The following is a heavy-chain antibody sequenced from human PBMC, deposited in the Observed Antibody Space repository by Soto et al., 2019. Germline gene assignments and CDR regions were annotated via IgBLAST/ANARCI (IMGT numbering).Heavy chain of an antibody. CDR3: ARRLGGSSSYYFDY. CDR1: GGSISSSSYY. CDR2: IYYSGST. J-gene: IGHJ4*02. V-gene: IGHV4-39*01. Sequence: SETLSLTCTVSGGSISSSSYYWGWIRQPPGKGLEWIGSIYYSGSTYYNPSLKSRVTISVDTSKNQFSLRLSSVTAADTAVYYCARRLGGSSSYYFDYWGQGTLVTVSS. D-gene: IGHD6-6*01.